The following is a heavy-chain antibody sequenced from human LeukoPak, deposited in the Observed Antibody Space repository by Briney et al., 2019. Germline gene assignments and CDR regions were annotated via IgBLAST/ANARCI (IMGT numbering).Heavy chain of an antibody. D-gene: IGHD6-19*01. V-gene: IGHV1-2*02. CDR2: INPNSGGT. CDR1: GYTFTGYY. CDR3: AAGWYPTFDP. Sequence: ASVKVSCKASGYTFTGYYMHWVRQAPGQGLEWMGWINPNSGGTNYAQKFQERVTITRDMSTSTAYMELSSLRSEDTAVYYCAAGWYPTFDPWGQGTLVTVSS. J-gene: IGHJ5*02.